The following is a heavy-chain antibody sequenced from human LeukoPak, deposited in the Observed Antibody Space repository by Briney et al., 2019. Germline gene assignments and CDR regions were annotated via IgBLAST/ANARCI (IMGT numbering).Heavy chain of an antibody. V-gene: IGHV1-69-2*01. CDR1: GYTFTDYY. D-gene: IGHD1-20*01. Sequence: ATVKVSCKVSGYTFTDYYMHWVQQAPGKGLEWMGLADPEDGETIYAEKFQGRVTITADTSTDTAYMELSSLRSEDTAVYYCATGRELTGPPYWGQGTLVTVSS. J-gene: IGHJ4*02. CDR2: ADPEDGET. CDR3: ATGRELTGPPY.